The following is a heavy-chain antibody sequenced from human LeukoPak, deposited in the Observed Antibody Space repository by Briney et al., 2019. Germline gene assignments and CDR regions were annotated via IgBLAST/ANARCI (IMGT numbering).Heavy chain of an antibody. CDR2: ISSSSSYI. CDR3: ASGSSGWRVAFDI. J-gene: IGHJ3*02. D-gene: IGHD6-19*01. V-gene: IGHV3-21*01. CDR1: GFTFSSYS. Sequence: PGGSLRLSCAASGFTFSSYSMNWVRQAPGKGLEWVSSISSSSSYIYYADSVKGRFTISRDNAKNSLYLQMNSLRAEDTAVYYCASGSSGWRVAFDIWGQGTMVTVSS.